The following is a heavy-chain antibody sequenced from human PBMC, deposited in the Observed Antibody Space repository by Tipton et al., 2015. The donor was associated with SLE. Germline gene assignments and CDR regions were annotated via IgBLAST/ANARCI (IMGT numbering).Heavy chain of an antibody. CDR1: GFTFSSYS. J-gene: IGHJ6*02. D-gene: IGHD6-13*01. CDR3: ARGRPASAAALELMELYYYYGMDV. Sequence: GSLRLSCAASGFTFSSYSMNWVRQAPGRGLEWVSSISSSSSYIYYADSVKGRFTISRDNAKNSLYLQMNSLRAEDTAVYYCARGRPASAAALELMELYYYYGMDVWGQGTTITVSS. CDR2: ISSSSSYI. V-gene: IGHV3-21*01.